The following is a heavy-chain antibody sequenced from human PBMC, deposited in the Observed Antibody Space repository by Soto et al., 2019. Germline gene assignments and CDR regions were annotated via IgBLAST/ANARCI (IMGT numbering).Heavy chain of an antibody. CDR2: IIPVFGPP. CDR1: RGTFTTDA. CDR3: ARGGHNSGWYRTFDF. J-gene: IGHJ4*02. V-gene: IGHV1-69*01. Sequence: QVQLVQSGAEVKKPGSSVSVSCKSSRGTFTTDAISWVRQAPGQGLEWMGVIIPVFGPPTYAQKFQGRLTITADESTTTAHFELRILRSEDTAIYYCARGGHNSGWYRTFDFWGQGTLVTVSS. D-gene: IGHD6-13*01.